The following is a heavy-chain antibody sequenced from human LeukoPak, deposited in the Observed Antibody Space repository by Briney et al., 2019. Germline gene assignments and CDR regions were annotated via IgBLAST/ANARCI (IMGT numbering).Heavy chain of an antibody. Sequence: SETLSLTCTVSGVSISSSNSYWGWIRQPPGKGLEWIGSIYYSGNTYYNASLKSQVSISIDTSKNQFSLKLSSVTAADTAVYYCARTRYDYVWGSYPGPLGYWGQGTLVTVSS. CDR2: IYYSGNT. D-gene: IGHD3-16*01. J-gene: IGHJ4*02. CDR1: GVSISSSNSY. CDR3: ARTRYDYVWGSYPGPLGY. V-gene: IGHV4-39*01.